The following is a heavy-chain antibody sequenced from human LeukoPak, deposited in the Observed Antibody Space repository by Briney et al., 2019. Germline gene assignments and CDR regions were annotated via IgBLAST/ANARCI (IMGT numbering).Heavy chain of an antibody. Sequence: GGSLRLSCAASGFTFSSYGMHWVRQAPGKGLEWVAFIRYDGSNKYYADSVKGRFTISRDNSKNTLYLQMNSLRAEDTAVYYCAKKYYDSSGYGLGYFDYWGQGTLVTVSS. CDR2: IRYDGSNK. D-gene: IGHD3-22*01. V-gene: IGHV3-30*02. CDR1: GFTFSSYG. CDR3: AKKYYDSSGYGLGYFDY. J-gene: IGHJ4*02.